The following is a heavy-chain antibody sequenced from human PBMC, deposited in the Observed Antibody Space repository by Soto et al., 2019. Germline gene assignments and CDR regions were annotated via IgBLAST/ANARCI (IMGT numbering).Heavy chain of an antibody. CDR2: ISSSSSYI. Sequence: GGSLRLSCAASGFTFSSYSMNWVRQAPGKGLEWVSSISSSSSYIYYADSVKGRFTISRDNAKNSLYLQMNSLRAEDTAVYYCARMGGYYYDSSGYYETAFDIWGQGTMVTVSS. D-gene: IGHD3-22*01. CDR3: ARMGGYYYDSSGYYETAFDI. J-gene: IGHJ3*02. CDR1: GFTFSSYS. V-gene: IGHV3-21*01.